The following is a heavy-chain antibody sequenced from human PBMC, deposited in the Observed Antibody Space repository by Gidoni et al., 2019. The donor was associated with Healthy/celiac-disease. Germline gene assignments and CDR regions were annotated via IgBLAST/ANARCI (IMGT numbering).Heavy chain of an antibody. Sequence: QVQLQESGPGLVKPSETLSLTCTVSGYSISSGYYWGWIRQPPGKGLEWIGSIYHSGSTYYNPSLKSRVTISVDTSKNQFSLKLSSVTAADTAVYYCARDHYDEITGTTAYYYGMDVWGQGTTVTVSS. CDR2: IYHSGST. V-gene: IGHV4-38-2*02. J-gene: IGHJ6*02. D-gene: IGHD1-7*01. CDR1: GYSISSGYY. CDR3: ARDHYDEITGTTAYYYGMDV.